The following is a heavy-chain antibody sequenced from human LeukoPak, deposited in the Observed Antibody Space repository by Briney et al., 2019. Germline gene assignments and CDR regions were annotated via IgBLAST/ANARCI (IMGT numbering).Heavy chain of an antibody. CDR3: ARQRGLKLTLTSYNSGWYLFFDY. Sequence: PGGTLRLSCEASGFSFSSYGMSWVRQAPGEGLEWVSGFSASDGSRYYADSVKGRFTISRDNSKNTLYLQMNSLRAEDTAIYYCARQRGLKLTLTSYNSGWYLFFDYWGQGTLVTVSS. J-gene: IGHJ4*02. D-gene: IGHD6-19*01. V-gene: IGHV3-23*01. CDR1: GFSFSSYG. CDR2: FSASDGSR.